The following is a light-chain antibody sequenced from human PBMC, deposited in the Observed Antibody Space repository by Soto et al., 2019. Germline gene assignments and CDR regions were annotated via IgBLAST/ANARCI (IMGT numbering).Light chain of an antibody. CDR3: MQGLQTFYT. CDR2: LGS. Sequence: DIVMTQSPLSQPVTPGAPASISCRSSQSLLHSNGYNYLDWYLQKPGQSPQLLIYLGSYRASGVPDRFSGSGSGTDFTLKISRVEAEDVGVYYCMQGLQTFYTFGQGTKLVIK. J-gene: IGKJ2*01. CDR1: QSLLHSNGYNY. V-gene: IGKV2-28*01.